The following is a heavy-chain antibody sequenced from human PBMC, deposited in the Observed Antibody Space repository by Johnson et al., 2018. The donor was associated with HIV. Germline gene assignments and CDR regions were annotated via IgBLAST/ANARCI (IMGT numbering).Heavy chain of an antibody. Sequence: QVQLVESGGGLVKPGGSLRLSCAASGFTFSSYAMHWVRQAPGKGLEWVAVISYDGSNKYYADSVKGRFTISRDNSKNTLYLQMNSRRAEDTAVYYWARERRPWGPDAFDIWGQGTMVTVSS. V-gene: IGHV3-30*04. CDR2: ISYDGSNK. D-gene: IGHD3-16*01. CDR3: ARERRPWGPDAFDI. CDR1: GFTFSSYA. J-gene: IGHJ3*02.